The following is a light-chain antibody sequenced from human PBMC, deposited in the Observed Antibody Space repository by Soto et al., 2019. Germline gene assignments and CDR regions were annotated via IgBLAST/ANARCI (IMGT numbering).Light chain of an antibody. Sequence: QSVLTQPPSASGTPGQRVTISCCGSSSNIGSNTVNWYQQLPGTAPKLLIYSNNQRPSGVPDRFSGSKSGTSASLAINGLQSEDEADYYCSSWDDSLNGAVFGGGTQLTVL. CDR3: SSWDDSLNGAV. V-gene: IGLV1-44*01. CDR1: SSNIGSNT. CDR2: SNN. J-gene: IGLJ7*01.